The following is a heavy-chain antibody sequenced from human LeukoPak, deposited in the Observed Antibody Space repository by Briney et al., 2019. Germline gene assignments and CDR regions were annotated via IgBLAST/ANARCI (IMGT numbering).Heavy chain of an antibody. J-gene: IGHJ3*02. D-gene: IGHD2-21*01. CDR3: ARAPIGDDAFDI. CDR2: INHSGST. Sequence: SETLSLTCAFYGGSFSGYYWSWIRQPPGKGLEWIGEINHSGSTNYNPSLKSRVTISVDTSKNQFSLKLSSVTAGDTAVYYCARAPIGDDAFDIWGQGTMVTVSS. CDR1: GGSFSGYY. V-gene: IGHV4-34*01.